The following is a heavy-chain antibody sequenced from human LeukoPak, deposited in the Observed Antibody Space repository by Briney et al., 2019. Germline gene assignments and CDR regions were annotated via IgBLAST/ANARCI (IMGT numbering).Heavy chain of an antibody. CDR3: TRDSYISNVYYGMDV. V-gene: IGHV3-74*01. Sequence: GGSLRLSCAVSGFTFRTYWMHWVRQVPGEGLVWVSRINEDGSITNYADSVKGRFTISRDNAKNTLYLQMNSLRAEDAAVYFCTRDSYISNVYYGMDVWGQGATVTVSS. J-gene: IGHJ6*02. D-gene: IGHD1-26*01. CDR1: GFTFRTYW. CDR2: INEDGSIT.